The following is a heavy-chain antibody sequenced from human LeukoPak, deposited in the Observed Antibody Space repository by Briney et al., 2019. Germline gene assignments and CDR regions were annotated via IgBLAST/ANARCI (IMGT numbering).Heavy chain of an antibody. D-gene: IGHD3-16*01. CDR2: ISYDGDNE. Sequence: GGSLRLSCAASGFTFSSYGMSWVRQAPGKGLEWVAVISYDGDNEYYADSVKGQFTISRDNSKDRLYLQMNSLRPEDTAMYYCARVRGGRSWYYYGMDVWGRGTTVTVSS. CDR1: GFTFSSYG. CDR3: ARVRGGRSWYYYGMDV. V-gene: IGHV3-30*13. J-gene: IGHJ6*02.